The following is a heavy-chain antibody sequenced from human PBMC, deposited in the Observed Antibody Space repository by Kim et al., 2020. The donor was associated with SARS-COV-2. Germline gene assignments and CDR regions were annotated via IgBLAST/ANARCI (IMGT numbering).Heavy chain of an antibody. Sequence: SVKVSCKASGGTFSSYAISWVRQAPGQGLEWMGGIIPIFGTANYAQKFQGRVTITADESTSTAYMELSSLRSEDTAVYYCAREGGGPFYYGGNSGTFDYWGQGTLVTVSS. D-gene: IGHD4-17*01. CDR3: AREGGGPFYYGGNSGTFDY. CDR2: IIPIFGTA. V-gene: IGHV1-69*13. J-gene: IGHJ4*02. CDR1: GGTFSSYA.